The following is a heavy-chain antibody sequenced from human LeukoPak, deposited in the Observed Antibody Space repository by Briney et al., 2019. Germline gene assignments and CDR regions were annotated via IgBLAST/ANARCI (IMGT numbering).Heavy chain of an antibody. D-gene: IGHD4-11*01. CDR3: ARANSNYYYYYMDV. Sequence: SETLSLTCTVSGGSISCSSYYWSWIRQPPGKGLEWIGYIYYSGSTNYNPSLKSRVTISVDTSKNQFSLKLSSVTAADTAVYYCARANSNYYYYYMDVWGKGTTVTVSS. CDR2: IYYSGST. V-gene: IGHV4-61*01. J-gene: IGHJ6*03. CDR1: GGSISCSSYY.